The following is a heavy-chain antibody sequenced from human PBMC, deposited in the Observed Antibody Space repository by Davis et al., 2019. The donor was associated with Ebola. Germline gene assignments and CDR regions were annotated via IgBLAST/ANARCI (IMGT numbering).Heavy chain of an antibody. Sequence: PGGSLRLSCTASGFTFGDYAMSWFRQAPGKGLEWVGFIRSKAYGGTTEYAASVKGRFTISRDDSKSIAYLQMNSLKTEDTAVYYCTNYDYVWGSYRPHFDYWGQGTLVTVSS. CDR1: GFTFGDYA. V-gene: IGHV3-49*03. CDR3: TNYDYVWGSYRPHFDY. CDR2: IRSKAYGGTT. J-gene: IGHJ4*02. D-gene: IGHD3-16*02.